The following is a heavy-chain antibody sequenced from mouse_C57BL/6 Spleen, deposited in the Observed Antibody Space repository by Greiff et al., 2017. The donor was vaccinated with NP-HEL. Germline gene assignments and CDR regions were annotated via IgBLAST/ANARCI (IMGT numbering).Heavy chain of an antibody. D-gene: IGHD2-4*01. J-gene: IGHJ2*01. CDR2: INPSTGGT. V-gene: IGHV1-42*01. Sequence: VQLQQSGPELVKPGASVKISCKASGYSFTGYYMNWVKQSPEKSLEWIGEINPSTGGTTYNQKFKAKATLTVDKSSSTAYMQLKSLTSEDSAVYYCAKVIYDYDSPLDYWGQGTTLTVSS. CDR1: GYSFTGYY. CDR3: AKVIYDYDSPLDY.